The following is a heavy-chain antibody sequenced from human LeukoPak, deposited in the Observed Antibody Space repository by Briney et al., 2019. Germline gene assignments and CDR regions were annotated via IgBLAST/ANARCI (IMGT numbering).Heavy chain of an antibody. D-gene: IGHD3-3*01. V-gene: IGHV4-4*07. CDR2: IYTSGST. CDR1: GGSISSYY. Sequence: PSETLSLTCTVSGGSISSYYWSWIRQPAGKGLEWIGRIYTSGSTNYNPSLKSRVTMSVDTSKNQFSLKLSSVTAADTAVYYCARDTVFGAVIKRLNYWGQGTLVTVSS. J-gene: IGHJ4*02. CDR3: ARDTVFGAVIKRLNY.